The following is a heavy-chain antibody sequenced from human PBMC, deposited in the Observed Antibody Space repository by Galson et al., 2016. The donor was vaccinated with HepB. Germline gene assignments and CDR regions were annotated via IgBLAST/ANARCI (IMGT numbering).Heavy chain of an antibody. CDR1: GFTFSNYT. Sequence: SLRLSCAASGFTFSNYTMHWVRQAPGKGLEWVALISFDGSKRYYADSVKGRFTTSRDNSRDTLYLQINSLRAEDTAVYYCARPAKIAVVVDTFRYWGQGTLVTVSS. D-gene: IGHD2-15*01. J-gene: IGHJ4*02. CDR2: ISFDGSKR. CDR3: ARPAKIAVVVDTFRY. V-gene: IGHV3-30-3*01.